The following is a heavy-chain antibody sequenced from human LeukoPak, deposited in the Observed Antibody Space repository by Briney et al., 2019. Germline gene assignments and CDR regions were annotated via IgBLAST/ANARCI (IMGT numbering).Heavy chain of an antibody. J-gene: IGHJ4*02. CDR1: GGTFSSYA. CDR2: IIPIFGTA. Sequence: SVKVSCKASGGTFSSYAISWVRQAPGQGLEWMGGIIPIFGTANYAQKFQGRVTITADESTSTAYMELSSLRSEDTAVYYCARFARSQYYFDYWGQGTLVTVSS. V-gene: IGHV1-69*13. CDR3: ARFARSQYYFDY.